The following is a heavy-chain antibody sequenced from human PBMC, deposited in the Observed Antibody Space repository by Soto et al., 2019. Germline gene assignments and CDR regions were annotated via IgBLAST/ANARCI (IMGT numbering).Heavy chain of an antibody. CDR2: ISAYNGNT. D-gene: IGHD6-6*01. V-gene: IGHV1-18*01. J-gene: IGHJ6*02. Sequence: QVQLVQSGAEVKKPGASVKVSCKASGYTFTSYGISWVRQAPGQGLEWMGWISAYNGNTNYAQKLQGRVTMTTDTSTSTAYMELRSLRSDDTAVYYCARISIAARLWYSSGMDVWGQGTTVTVSS. CDR3: ARISIAARLWYSSGMDV. CDR1: GYTFTSYG.